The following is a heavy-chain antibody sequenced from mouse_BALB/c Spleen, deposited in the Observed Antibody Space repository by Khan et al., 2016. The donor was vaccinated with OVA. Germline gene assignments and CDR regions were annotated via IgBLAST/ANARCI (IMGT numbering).Heavy chain of an antibody. CDR3: TRDGNYAHWYFDV. D-gene: IGHD2-1*01. Sequence: EVELVESGGGLVTSGGSLKLSCAASGFTFSSYTMSWVRQTPEKRLEWVATTSSGGTYTYYPDSVKGRFTISRDNAKNTLYLQMSSLKSEDTAMYYCTRDGNYAHWYFDVWGAGTTVTVSS. V-gene: IGHV5-6-4*01. CDR2: TSSGGTYT. J-gene: IGHJ1*01. CDR1: GFTFSSYT.